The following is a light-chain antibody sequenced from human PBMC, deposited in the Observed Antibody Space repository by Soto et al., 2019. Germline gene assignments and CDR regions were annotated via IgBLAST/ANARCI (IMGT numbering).Light chain of an antibody. CDR3: QQYNNWPPYT. J-gene: IGKJ2*01. Sequence: EILMTQSPATLSVSPGERATLSCRASQSVSSNLAWYQQKPGQAPRLLIYGASSRATCIPARFSGSGSGTAFILTISSLQPEDCAVYYCQQYNNWPPYTFGQGTKLEIK. CDR1: QSVSSN. CDR2: GAS. V-gene: IGKV3-15*01.